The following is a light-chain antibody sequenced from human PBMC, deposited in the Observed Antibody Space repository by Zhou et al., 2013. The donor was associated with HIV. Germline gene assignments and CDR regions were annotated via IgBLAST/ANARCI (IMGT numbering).Light chain of an antibody. CDR2: NLS. CDR1: QGLLYSDGITY. CDR3: MQGSHWPWT. V-gene: IGKV2-30*01. J-gene: IGKJ1*01. Sequence: DVVMTQSPLSLPVTLGQPASISCRSSQGLLYSDGITYLSWFHQRPGQSPRRLIYNLSNRDSGVPDRFSGSGSGTDFTLKISRVEAEDVGVYYCMQGSHWPWTFGQGTKVEIK.